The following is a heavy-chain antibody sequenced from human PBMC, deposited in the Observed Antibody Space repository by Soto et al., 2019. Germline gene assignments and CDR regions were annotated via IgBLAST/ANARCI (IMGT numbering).Heavy chain of an antibody. V-gene: IGHV3-23*01. Sequence: GGSLRLSCAASGFTFSSYAMSWVRQAPGKGLEWVSAISGSGGSTYYADSVKGRFTISRDNSKNTLYLQMNSLRAEDTAVYYCAKDQPYSSGWYPVQIRYFQHWGQGTLVTVSS. J-gene: IGHJ1*01. D-gene: IGHD6-19*01. CDR2: ISGSGGST. CDR1: GFTFSSYA. CDR3: AKDQPYSSGWYPVQIRYFQH.